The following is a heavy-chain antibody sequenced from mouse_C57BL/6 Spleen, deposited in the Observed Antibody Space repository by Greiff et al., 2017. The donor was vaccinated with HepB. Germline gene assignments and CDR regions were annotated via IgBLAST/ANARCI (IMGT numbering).Heavy chain of an antibody. J-gene: IGHJ2*01. CDR2: ISSGGSYT. D-gene: IGHD1-1*01. CDR1: GFTFSSYG. CDR3: ARKGTTVVAPDYFDY. Sequence: EVQVVESGGDLVKPGGSLKLSCAASGFTFSSYGMSWVRQTPDQRLEWVATISSGGSYTYYPDSVKGRFTISRDNAKNTMYMQMSSLKSEDTAMYYCARKGTTVVAPDYFDYWGQGTTLTVSS. V-gene: IGHV5-6*01.